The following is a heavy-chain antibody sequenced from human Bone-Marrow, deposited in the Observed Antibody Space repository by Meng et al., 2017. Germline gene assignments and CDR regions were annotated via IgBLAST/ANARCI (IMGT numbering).Heavy chain of an antibody. CDR2: IYYTENT. D-gene: IGHD2-15*01. CDR3: ARGRASCSSGGCSLGWFDP. CDR1: GGSINSAGYY. Sequence: VPLQEAGPGRVKPAQSLSLTCSFSGGSINSAGYYWSWIRQHPGKGLEWIGYIYYTENTYYNPSLKSPMTISLDKSKNQFSLKLNSVTVADTAVYYCARGRASCSSGGCSLGWFDPWGQGTLVTSPQ. V-gene: IGHV4-31*01. J-gene: IGHJ5*02.